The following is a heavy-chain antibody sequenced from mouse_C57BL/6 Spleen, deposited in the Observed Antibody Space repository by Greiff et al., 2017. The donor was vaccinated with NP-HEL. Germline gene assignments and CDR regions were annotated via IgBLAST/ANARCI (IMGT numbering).Heavy chain of an antibody. CDR1: GFSLTSYG. Sequence: VQLQQSGPGLVQPSQRLSIPCTVSGFSLTSYGVHWVRQSPGKGLEWLGVIWSGGSTDYNAAFIFKLGISKDNSKSQVFFKMNSLKADDTAIYFCARNTDGFAYWGQGTLVTVSA. J-gene: IGHJ3*01. V-gene: IGHV2-2*01. CDR2: IWSGGST. CDR3: ARNTDGFAY. D-gene: IGHD1-1*01.